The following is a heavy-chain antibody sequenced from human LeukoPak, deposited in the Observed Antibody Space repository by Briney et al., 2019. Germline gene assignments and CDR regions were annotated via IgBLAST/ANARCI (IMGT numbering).Heavy chain of an antibody. CDR3: AKDELRFLEWLNMRPLFDY. CDR1: GFTFSSYG. J-gene: IGHJ4*02. D-gene: IGHD3-3*01. Sequence: PGGSLRLSCAASGFTFSSYGMHWVRQAPGKGLEWVALIRYDGSNKYYVDSVKGRFTISRDNSKNTLYLQMNSLRAEDTAVYYCAKDELRFLEWLNMRPLFDYWGQGTLVTVSS. V-gene: IGHV3-30*02. CDR2: IRYDGSNK.